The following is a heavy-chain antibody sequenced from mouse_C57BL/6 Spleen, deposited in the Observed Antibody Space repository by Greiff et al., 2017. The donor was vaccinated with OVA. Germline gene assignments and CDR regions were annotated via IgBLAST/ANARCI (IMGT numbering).Heavy chain of an antibody. Sequence: QVQLKQPGAELVRPGSSVKLSCKASGYTFTSYWMHWVKQRPIQGLEWIGNIDPSDSETHYNQKFKDKATLTVDKSSSTAYMQLSSLTSEDSAVYYCARSRYSNYWYFDVWGTGTTVTVSS. D-gene: IGHD2-5*01. CDR3: ARSRYSNYWYFDV. CDR1: GYTFTSYW. V-gene: IGHV1-52*01. CDR2: IDPSDSET. J-gene: IGHJ1*03.